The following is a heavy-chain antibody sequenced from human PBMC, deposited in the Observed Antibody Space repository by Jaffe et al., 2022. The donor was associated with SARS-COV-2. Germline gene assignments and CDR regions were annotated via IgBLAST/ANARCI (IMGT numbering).Heavy chain of an antibody. D-gene: IGHD3-22*01. Sequence: QVQLVESGGGVVQPGRSLRLSCAASGFTFSSYGMHWVRQAPGKGLEWVAVIWYDGSNKYYADSVKGRFTISRDNSKNTLYLQMNSLRAEDTAVYYCARGYYYDSSGYYQPGYYYYYGMDVWGQGTTVTVSS. CDR1: GFTFSSYG. V-gene: IGHV3-33*01. CDR2: IWYDGSNK. CDR3: ARGYYYDSSGYYQPGYYYYYGMDV. J-gene: IGHJ6*02.